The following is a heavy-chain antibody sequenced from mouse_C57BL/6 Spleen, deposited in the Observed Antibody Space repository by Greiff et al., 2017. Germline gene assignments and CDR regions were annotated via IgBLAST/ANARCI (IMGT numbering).Heavy chain of an antibody. D-gene: IGHD1-2*01. CDR3: ARSSSSRAMDY. J-gene: IGHJ4*01. Sequence: VQLQQSGAELVMPGASVKLSCKASGYTFTSYWMHWVKQRPGQGLEWIGEIDPSDSYTNYNQKFKGKSTLTVDKSSSKAYMQLSSLTSEDSAVYYCARSSSSRAMDYWGQGTSVTVSS. CDR2: IDPSDSYT. CDR1: GYTFTSYW. V-gene: IGHV1-69*01.